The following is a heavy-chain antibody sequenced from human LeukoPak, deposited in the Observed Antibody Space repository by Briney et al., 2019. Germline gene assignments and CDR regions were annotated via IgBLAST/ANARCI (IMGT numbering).Heavy chain of an antibody. CDR1: GFSFSDAW. V-gene: IGHV3-7*01. CDR3: AKSATVTTPYYYYYYMDV. CDR2: IKEDGSDK. Sequence: PGGSLRLSCAASGFSFSDAWMSWVRQIPGKGLEWVANIKEDGSDKNYVDSVKGRFTISRDNAKNSLYLQMNSLRAEDTAVYYCAKSATVTTPYYYYYYMDVWGKGTTVTISS. D-gene: IGHD4-17*01. J-gene: IGHJ6*03.